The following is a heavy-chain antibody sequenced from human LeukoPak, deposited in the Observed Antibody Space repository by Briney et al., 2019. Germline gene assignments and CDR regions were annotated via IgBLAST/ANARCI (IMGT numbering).Heavy chain of an antibody. CDR2: ISPSGGST. V-gene: IGHV1-2*02. D-gene: IGHD5-18*01. CDR3: ARDDTAMPSDY. Sequence: ASVKVSCKASGYTFTGYYLHWVRQAPGQGPEWMGVISPSGGSTTYAQKFQGRVTMTRDTSISTAYMELSRLRSDDTAVYYCARDDTAMPSDYWGQGTLVTVSS. CDR1: GYTFTGYY. J-gene: IGHJ4*02.